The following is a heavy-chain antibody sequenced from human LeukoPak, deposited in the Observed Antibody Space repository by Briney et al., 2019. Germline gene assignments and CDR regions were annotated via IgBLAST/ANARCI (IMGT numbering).Heavy chain of an antibody. D-gene: IGHD6-6*01. CDR3: ARIGYSSSSFDF. CDR1: GFPFTVYW. J-gene: IGHJ4*02. Sequence: GGSLRLSCATSGFPFTVYWTSWVRQAPGKGLEWVANISPDGRTTYYMDSVKGQFTISRDKAKNSMFLQMDSLRVEDTAVYYCARIGYSSSSFDFWGQGTPVTVSS. CDR2: ISPDGRTT. V-gene: IGHV3-7*01.